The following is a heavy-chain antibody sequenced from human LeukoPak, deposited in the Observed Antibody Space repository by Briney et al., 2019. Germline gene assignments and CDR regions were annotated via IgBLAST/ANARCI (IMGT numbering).Heavy chain of an antibody. CDR1: GGSTSSYY. D-gene: IGHD6-6*01. CDR2: IYYSGST. J-gene: IGHJ4*02. Sequence: SETLSLTCTVSGGSTSSYYWSWIRQPPGKGLEWIGYIYYSGSTNYNPSLKSRVTISVDTSKNQFSLKLSSVTAADTAVYYCARVGSSSHFDYWGQGTLVTVSS. V-gene: IGHV4-59*01. CDR3: ARVGSSSHFDY.